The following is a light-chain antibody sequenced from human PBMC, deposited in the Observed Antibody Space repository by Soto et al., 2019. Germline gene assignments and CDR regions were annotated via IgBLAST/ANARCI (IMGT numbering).Light chain of an antibody. V-gene: IGKV1-5*01. CDR2: DAS. Sequence: DIQMTQSPSTLSASVGDTVTVTCRASQSVSGWLAWYQQKPGEAPKLLIYDASALPRGVPSRFSGSGSGTKFTLTIAGLQPDDFATYYCQQYNTYSPERTFGQGTKVDIK. CDR3: QQYNTYSPERT. J-gene: IGKJ1*01. CDR1: QSVSGW.